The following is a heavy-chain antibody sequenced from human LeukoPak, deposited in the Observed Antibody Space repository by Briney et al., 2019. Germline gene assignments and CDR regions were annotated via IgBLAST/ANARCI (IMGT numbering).Heavy chain of an antibody. J-gene: IGHJ4*02. D-gene: IGHD1-26*01. CDR1: GFTFDYYA. CDR2: ISWNSGSI. V-gene: IGHV3-9*01. CDR3: AKDNSGSYILDY. Sequence: GGSLRLSCAASGFTFDYYAMHRVRQAPGKGLEWVSGISWNSGSISYADSVKGRFTISRDNAKNSLYLQMNSLRAEDTALYYCAKDNSGSYILDYWGQGTLVTVSS.